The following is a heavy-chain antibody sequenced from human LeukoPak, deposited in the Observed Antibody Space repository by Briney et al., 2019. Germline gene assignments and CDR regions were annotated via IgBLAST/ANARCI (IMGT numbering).Heavy chain of an antibody. CDR2: ISSSSSYT. J-gene: IGHJ4*02. D-gene: IGHD5-18*01. V-gene: IGHV3-21*01. CDR3: ARVTRDTAMVKVFDY. CDR1: GFTFSSYS. Sequence: GGSLRLSCAASGFTFSSYSMNWVRQAPGKGLEWVSSISSSSSYTYYADSVKGRFTISRDNAKNSLYLQMNSLRAEDTAVYYCARVTRDTAMVKVFDYWGQGTLVTVSS.